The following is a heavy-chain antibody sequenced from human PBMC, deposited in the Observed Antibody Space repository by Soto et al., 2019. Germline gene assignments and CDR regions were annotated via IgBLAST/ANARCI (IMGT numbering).Heavy chain of an antibody. CDR3: TRDSSYYGSVRGVLDY. CDR2: IYSDGST. J-gene: IGHJ4*02. D-gene: IGHD3-10*01. CDR1: GFTVNNNY. V-gene: IGHV3-66*01. Sequence: EVQLVESGGGLVQPGGSLRLSCAVSGFTVNNNYVSWVRQAPGKGLEWVSVIYSDGSTYYADSVQGRFTVSRDTSRNTVYLQMNSLRAEDTAVYYCTRDSSYYGSVRGVLDYWGQGTLVTVSS.